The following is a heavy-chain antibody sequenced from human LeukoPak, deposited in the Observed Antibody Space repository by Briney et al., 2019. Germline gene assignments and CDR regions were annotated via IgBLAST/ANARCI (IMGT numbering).Heavy chain of an antibody. J-gene: IGHJ4*02. Sequence: GGSLRLSCAASGFTFSSYWMHWVRQGPGKGLVWVSRINNDGRTTSYADSVKGRFTISRDNAKNTLYLQMNSLRAEDTAVYYCARVGGTYVALPPDYWGQGTLVTVSS. D-gene: IGHD3-10*01. CDR1: GFTFSSYW. CDR3: ARVGGTYVALPPDY. CDR2: INNDGRTT. V-gene: IGHV3-74*01.